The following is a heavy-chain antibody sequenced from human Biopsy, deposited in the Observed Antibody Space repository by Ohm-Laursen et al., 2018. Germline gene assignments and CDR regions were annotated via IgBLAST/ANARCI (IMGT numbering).Heavy chain of an antibody. V-gene: IGHV3-9*01. CDR3: VKDTNWNYVWDRPGATKGMDV. CDR2: IDWNSRNI. J-gene: IGHJ6*02. CDR1: GFSFDDFA. D-gene: IGHD1-7*01. Sequence: SLRLSCAASGFSFDDFAMHWVRQSPGRGLEWVAGIDWNSRNINYGDSVKGRFSVSRDNAKNSLYLQMNSLRGEDTALYYCVKDTNWNYVWDRPGATKGMDVWGQGTTVTVSS.